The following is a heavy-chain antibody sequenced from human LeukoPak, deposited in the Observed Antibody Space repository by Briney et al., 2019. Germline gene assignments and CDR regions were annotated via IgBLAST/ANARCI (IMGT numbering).Heavy chain of an antibody. Sequence: GGSLRLSCAASGFTFSSYGMHWVRQAPGKGLEWVAVIWYDGSNKYYADSVKGRFTISRDNSKNTLYLQMNSLRAEDTAVYYCAKGSRSNGYCIDYWGQGTLVTVSS. V-gene: IGHV3-33*06. J-gene: IGHJ4*02. CDR2: IWYDGSNK. CDR3: AKGSRSNGYCIDY. D-gene: IGHD6-6*01. CDR1: GFTFSSYG.